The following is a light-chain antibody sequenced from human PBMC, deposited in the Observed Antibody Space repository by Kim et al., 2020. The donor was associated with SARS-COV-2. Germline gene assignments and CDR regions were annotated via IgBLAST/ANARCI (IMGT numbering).Light chain of an antibody. CDR2: GAS. Sequence: EIVMTQSSASLSVSPGERATLSCRASQSVTTKLAWYQQKPGQAPRLLIYGASTRATGIPARFSGSGSGTAFTLTISSLQSEDFAVYYCQQYNNWATFGQGTKVDIK. CDR3: QQYNNWAT. V-gene: IGKV3-15*01. J-gene: IGKJ1*01. CDR1: QSVTTK.